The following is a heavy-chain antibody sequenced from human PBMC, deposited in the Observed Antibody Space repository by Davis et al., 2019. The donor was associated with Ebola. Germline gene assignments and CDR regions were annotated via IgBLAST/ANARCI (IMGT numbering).Heavy chain of an antibody. J-gene: IGHJ4*02. V-gene: IGHV4-59*01. CDR2: ISYSGNT. D-gene: IGHD1-7*01. Sequence: PSETLSLTCAVSGGSISSYYWSWIRQPPGKGLEWIGYISYSGNTKYNPSLKSPVTIPADTSKNQFSLKLTSVTAADTAVYYCANLNWNYGRSRYFDSWGQGTLVTVSS. CDR1: GGSISSYY. CDR3: ANLNWNYGRSRYFDS.